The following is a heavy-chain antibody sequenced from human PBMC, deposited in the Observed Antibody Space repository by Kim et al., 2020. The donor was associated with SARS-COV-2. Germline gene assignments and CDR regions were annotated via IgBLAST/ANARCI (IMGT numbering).Heavy chain of an antibody. CDR3: ARDPTFGALDV. V-gene: IGHV3-7*01. CDR2: EE. J-gene: IGHJ6*02. Sequence: EEGYSDSVRGRFTISRDDAKSSLSLQMNSLTVDDTGVYYCARDPTFGALDVWGQGTTVTVSS. D-gene: IGHD3-16*01.